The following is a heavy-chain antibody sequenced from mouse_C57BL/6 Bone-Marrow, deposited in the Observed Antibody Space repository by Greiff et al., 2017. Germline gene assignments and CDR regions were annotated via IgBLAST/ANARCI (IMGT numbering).Heavy chain of an antibody. CDR3: ARWGYYYGSSYWYVDV. CDR1: GYTFTSYW. Sequence: QVQLQQSGAELAKPGASVKLSCKASGYTFTSYWMHWVKQRPGQGLEWIGYINPSSGYTKYNQKFKDKATLTAYKSSSTAYMQLSSQTYEDSAVYYCARWGYYYGSSYWYVDVWGTGTTVTVSS. CDR2: INPSSGYT. D-gene: IGHD1-1*01. J-gene: IGHJ1*03. V-gene: IGHV1-7*01.